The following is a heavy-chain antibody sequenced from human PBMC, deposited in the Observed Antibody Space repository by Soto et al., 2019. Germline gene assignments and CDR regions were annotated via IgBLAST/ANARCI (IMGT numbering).Heavy chain of an antibody. CDR2: ITDTGGDT. CDR3: ARGSTDSYPGSRIFDF. J-gene: IGHJ4*02. V-gene: IGHV3-23*01. D-gene: IGHD3-10*01. CDR1: GITFGGRA. Sequence: GGSLRLSCVASGITFGGRAMSWVRQAPGEGLEWVSTITDTGGDTKYSDSVRGRFTMSRDNSKKTLYLQMNNLRVEDSALYYCARGSTDSYPGSRIFDFWGRGTLVTVSS.